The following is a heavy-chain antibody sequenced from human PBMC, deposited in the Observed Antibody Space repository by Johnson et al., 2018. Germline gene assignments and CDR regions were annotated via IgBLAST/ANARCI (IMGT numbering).Heavy chain of an antibody. CDR3: ARVGGRGFCSSSTCFPFDP. CDR2: IYYSGST. Sequence: QVQLVQAGPGLVEPSETLSLTCTASGGSISSYYWSWIRQPPGKGLEWIGYIYYSGSTNYNPSLKSRVTISVDTSKNQFSLKLSSVTAADPAVYYCARVGGRGFCSSSTCFPFDPWGQGTLVTVSS. V-gene: IGHV4-59*01. D-gene: IGHD2-15*01. CDR1: GGSISSYY. J-gene: IGHJ5*02.